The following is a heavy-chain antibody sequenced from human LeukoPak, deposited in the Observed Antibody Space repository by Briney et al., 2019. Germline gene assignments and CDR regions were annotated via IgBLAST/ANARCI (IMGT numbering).Heavy chain of an antibody. J-gene: IGHJ6*02. D-gene: IGHD3-10*01. CDR1: GYTFTSYA. CDR2: INAGNGNK. Sequence: GASVKVSCKASGYTFTSYAMHWVRQAPGQRLEWMGWINAGNGNKKYSQKFQGRVTINRDTSASTAYMELSSLRSEDTAVYYCARDHNYYGSGSFNYYYYGMDVWGQGTTVTVSS. V-gene: IGHV1-3*01. CDR3: ARDHNYYGSGSFNYYYYGMDV.